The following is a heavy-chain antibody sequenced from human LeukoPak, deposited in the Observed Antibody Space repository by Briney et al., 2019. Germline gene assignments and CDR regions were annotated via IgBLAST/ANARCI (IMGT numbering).Heavy chain of an antibody. V-gene: IGHV3-23*01. J-gene: IGHJ4*02. CDR1: GFTFSSYA. CDR3: AKAMGVTMVRGAYSPFDY. Sequence: PGGSLRLSCAASGFTFSSYAMNWVRQAPGKGLEWVSTSGSGGSTYYADSVKGRFTISRDNSKNTLYLQMNSLRAEDTAVYYCAKAMGVTMVRGAYSPFDYWGQGTLVTVSS. CDR2: SGSGGST. D-gene: IGHD3-10*01.